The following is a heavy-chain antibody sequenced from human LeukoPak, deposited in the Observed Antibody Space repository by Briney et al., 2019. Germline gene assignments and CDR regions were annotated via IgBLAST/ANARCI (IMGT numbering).Heavy chain of an antibody. D-gene: IGHD1-26*01. V-gene: IGHV3-15*01. J-gene: IGHJ4*02. CDR2: IKSKTDVGTT. Sequence: KPAESLRLSCVASGFTFSNVWMSWVRQAPGKGLEWVGRIKSKTDVGTTDYGTPVKGRLTISRDDSKNTLYLQMNSLKTEDTAVYYCTRVSTAWAFGYWGQGALVTVSS. CDR3: TRVSTAWAFGY. CDR1: GFTFSNVW.